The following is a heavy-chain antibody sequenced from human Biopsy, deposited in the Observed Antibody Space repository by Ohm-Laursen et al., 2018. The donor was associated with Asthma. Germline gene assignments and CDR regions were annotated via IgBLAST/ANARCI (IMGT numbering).Heavy chain of an antibody. CDR1: GYTFNSAG. CDR3: ARAVDYSHYYGIDV. J-gene: IGHJ6*02. D-gene: IGHD3-10*01. V-gene: IGHV1-18*01. CDR2: IIVYNGNT. Sequence: GASVKVSCQTSGYTFNSAGITWVRQAPGQGLEWMGWIIVYNGNTKVAQKLQDRVTMITDTSTSTAYMELRSLRSDDTAVYFCARAVDYSHYYGIDVWGQGSTVTVS.